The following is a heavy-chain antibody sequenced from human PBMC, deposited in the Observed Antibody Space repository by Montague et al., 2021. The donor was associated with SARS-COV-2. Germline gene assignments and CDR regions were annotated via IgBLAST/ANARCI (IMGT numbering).Heavy chain of an antibody. D-gene: IGHD3-3*01. CDR3: ATGEGNFGWRYYFDY. CDR1: GYSARTNY. Sequence: SETLSLTCTVSGYSARTNYWTCILQPPGKGFEWIGDVDNSDSTNYNASLMSRVTISVDTSKKQFSLKLNSVSAAATAVYYCATGEGNFGWRYYFDYWGRGTLVTVSS. CDR2: VDNSDST. J-gene: IGHJ4*02. V-gene: IGHV4-59*02.